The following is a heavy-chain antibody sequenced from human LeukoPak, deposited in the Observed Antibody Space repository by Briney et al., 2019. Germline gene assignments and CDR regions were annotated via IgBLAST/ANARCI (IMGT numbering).Heavy chain of an antibody. J-gene: IGHJ3*01. CDR2: VYYTGGT. CDR1: GGSISVYY. V-gene: IGHV4-59*01. CDR3: VRAGGLPRDNAFDL. Sequence: SETLSLTCSVSGGSISVYYWTWIRQPPGKGLEWIGFVYYTGGTNYNPSLKSRVTMSVDTSNNQFSMKLTSVTAADTAVYYCVRAGGLPRDNAFDLWGQGTIVTVSS. D-gene: IGHD3-10*01.